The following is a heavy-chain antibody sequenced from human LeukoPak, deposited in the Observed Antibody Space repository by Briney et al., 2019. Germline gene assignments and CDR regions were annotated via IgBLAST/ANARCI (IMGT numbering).Heavy chain of an antibody. CDR2: INSDGSST. CDR1: GFTFSSYW. D-gene: IGHD5-18*01. CDR3: ARGRGYSYVNNGMDV. Sequence: GGSLRLSCAASGFTFSSYWMHWVRQAPGKGLVSVSRINSDGSSTSYAGSVKGRVTISRDNAKNTLYLQMNSLRAEDTAVYYCARGRGYSYVNNGMDVWGQGTTVTVSS. V-gene: IGHV3-74*01. J-gene: IGHJ6*02.